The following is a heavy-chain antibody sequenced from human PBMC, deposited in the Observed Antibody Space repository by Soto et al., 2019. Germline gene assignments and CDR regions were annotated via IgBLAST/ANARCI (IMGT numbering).Heavy chain of an antibody. J-gene: IGHJ4*02. D-gene: IGHD3-3*01. CDR2: ISGSGGRT. Sequence: EVQLLESGGGLVQPGGSLRLSCAASGFTFSSYAMSWVRQAPGKGLEWVSAISGSGGRTYYADSVKGRFTISRDNSKNTLYLQMNSLRAEDPAVYYCAKEDDFWSGYYRWWYFGNWGQGTLVTVSS. V-gene: IGHV3-23*01. CDR1: GFTFSSYA. CDR3: AKEDDFWSGYYRWWYFGN.